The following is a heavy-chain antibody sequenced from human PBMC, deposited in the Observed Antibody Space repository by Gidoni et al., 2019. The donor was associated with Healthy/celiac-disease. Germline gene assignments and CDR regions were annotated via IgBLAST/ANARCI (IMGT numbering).Heavy chain of an antibody. CDR3: TRITGYSYGTEFDY. V-gene: IGHV3-73*01. D-gene: IGHD5-18*01. Sequence: EVQLVESGGGLVQPGGALTLSCAAYGFSFSGSAMHWVRQASGKGLEWVGRIRSKANSYATAYAASVKGRFTISRDDSKNTAYLQMNSLKTEDTAVYYCTRITGYSYGTEFDYWGQGTLVTVSS. CDR2: IRSKANSYAT. CDR1: GFSFSGSA. J-gene: IGHJ4*02.